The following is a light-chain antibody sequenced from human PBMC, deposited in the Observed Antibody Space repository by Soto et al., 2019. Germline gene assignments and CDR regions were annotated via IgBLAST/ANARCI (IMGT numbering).Light chain of an antibody. CDR3: QQTFITPRA. CDR2: DAS. J-gene: IGKJ1*01. V-gene: IGKV1-39*01. Sequence: DIQMTQSSSCLSASVGGRITITCRATQTSRTSLNWYQQVPGKAPKLLIHDASRLQSGVPSRFSGSVSGPDFTLTIANLHPEDFATYYCQQTFITPRAFGQGTRVEI. CDR1: QTSRTS.